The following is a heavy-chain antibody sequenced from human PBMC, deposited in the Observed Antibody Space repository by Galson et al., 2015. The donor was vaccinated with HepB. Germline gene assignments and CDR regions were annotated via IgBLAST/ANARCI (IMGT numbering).Heavy chain of an antibody. CDR1: GYTFTKYG. CDR2: ITPYNGHR. J-gene: IGHJ3*02. D-gene: IGHD1-26*01. V-gene: IGHV1-18*04. CDR3: ARDMWEGQVPHDALDI. Sequence: SVKVSCKASGYTFTKYGFTWVRQAPGQGLEWMGWITPYNGHRNYAQKLQGRLTLTTDTSTTTAYMELRSLGSDDTAVYYCARDMWEGQVPHDALDIWGQGTMVTVSS.